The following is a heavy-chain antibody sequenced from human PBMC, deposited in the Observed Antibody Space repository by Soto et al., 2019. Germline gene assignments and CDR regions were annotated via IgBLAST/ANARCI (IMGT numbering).Heavy chain of an antibody. V-gene: IGHV1-69*02. Sequence: QVQLVQSGAEVKKPGSSVKVSCKASGGTFSSYTISWVRQAPGQGLEWMGRIIPILGIANYAQKFQGRVTITADKSTSTAYMELSSLRSEDTAVYYCEIKPEYSSSSDYWGQGTLVTVSS. J-gene: IGHJ4*02. D-gene: IGHD6-6*01. CDR3: EIKPEYSSSSDY. CDR1: GGTFSSYT. CDR2: IIPILGIA.